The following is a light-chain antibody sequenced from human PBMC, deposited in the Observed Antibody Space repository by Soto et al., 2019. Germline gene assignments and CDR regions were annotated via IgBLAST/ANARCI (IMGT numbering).Light chain of an antibody. CDR2: DVS. CDR1: SSDVGGYNY. CDR3: SSYTSSSTL. V-gene: IGLV2-14*01. Sequence: QSVLTQPASVSGSPGQSITISCTGTSSDVGGYNYFSWYQQHPGKAPKLMIYDVSNRPSVVSNRFSGSKSGKTASLTISGLQAEDEADYYCSSYTSSSTLFGAGTKLTVL. J-gene: IGLJ1*01.